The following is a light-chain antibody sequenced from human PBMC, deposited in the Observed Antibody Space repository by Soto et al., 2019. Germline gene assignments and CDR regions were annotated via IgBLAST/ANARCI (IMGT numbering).Light chain of an antibody. J-gene: IGKJ1*01. CDR3: QQSNNCCTWT. V-gene: IGKV3-15*01. Sequence: EIVMPQSPATLSVSPGERATLSCRASQSVSSNFAWYQHKPGQAPRLLIYGASTRATGIPARFSGGGSGTEFTLTISSLQSEDFAVYDCQQSNNCCTWTIGNGTKVVIK. CDR1: QSVSSN. CDR2: GAS.